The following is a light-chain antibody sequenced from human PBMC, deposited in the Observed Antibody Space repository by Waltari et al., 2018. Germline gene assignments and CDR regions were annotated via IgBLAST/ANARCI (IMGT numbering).Light chain of an antibody. CDR2: RDK. CDR1: NIGTKG. CDR3: QVWDSSTGLYV. J-gene: IGLJ1*01. V-gene: IGLV3-9*01. Sequence: SYELTQPLSVSVALGQTATITCGGKNIGTKGVHWYQQKPGQAPVLVIYRDKNRPSGIPERFSGSISGDTATLTISEVPAGDEADYYCQVWDSSTGLYVFGTGTKVTVL.